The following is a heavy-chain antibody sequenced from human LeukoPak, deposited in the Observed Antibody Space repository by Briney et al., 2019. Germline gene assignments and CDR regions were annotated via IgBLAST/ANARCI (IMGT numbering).Heavy chain of an antibody. CDR1: AFTFRSYA. Sequence: GGSLRLSCAASAFTFRSYAMSWVRQAPGKGLEWVSAIRGSGGSTYYADSVKGRFTISRDNSKNTLYLQMNSLRAEDTAVYYCAKGYSYGEDWGQGTLVTVSS. V-gene: IGHV3-23*01. CDR2: IRGSGGST. CDR3: AKGYSYGED. J-gene: IGHJ4*02. D-gene: IGHD5-18*01.